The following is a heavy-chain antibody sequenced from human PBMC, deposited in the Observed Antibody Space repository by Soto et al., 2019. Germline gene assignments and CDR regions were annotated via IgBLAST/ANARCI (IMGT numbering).Heavy chain of an antibody. V-gene: IGHV3-13*01. Sequence: GGSLRLSCAASGFTFSSYDMHWVRQATGKGLEWVSAIGTAGDTYYPGSVKGRFTISRENAKNSLYLQMNSLRAGDTAVYYCARALYDILTGGEYYYYMDVWGKGTTVTVSS. CDR1: GFTFSSYD. D-gene: IGHD3-9*01. CDR3: ARALYDILTGGEYYYYMDV. CDR2: IGTAGDT. J-gene: IGHJ6*03.